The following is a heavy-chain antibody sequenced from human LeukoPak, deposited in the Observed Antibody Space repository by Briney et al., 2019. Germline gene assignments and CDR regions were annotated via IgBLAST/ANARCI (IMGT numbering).Heavy chain of an antibody. CDR1: GGTFSSYA. D-gene: IGHD7-27*01. J-gene: IGHJ6*03. CDR3: ARGLLTRAERPRYYYYMDV. Sequence: ASVKVSCKASGGTFSSYAISWVRQAPGQGLEWMGGIIPIFGTANYAQKFQGRVTITADESTSTAYMELSSLRSEDTAVYYCARGLLTRAERPRYYYYMDVWGKRTTVTVSS. V-gene: IGHV1-69*01. CDR2: IIPIFGTA.